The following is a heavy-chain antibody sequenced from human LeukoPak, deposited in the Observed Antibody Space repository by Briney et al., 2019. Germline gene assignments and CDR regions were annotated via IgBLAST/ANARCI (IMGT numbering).Heavy chain of an antibody. D-gene: IGHD3-10*01. CDR3: AKVPSRVLGVTAPLRY. V-gene: IGHV3-23*01. CDR1: GFTFSSYA. J-gene: IGHJ4*02. Sequence: GESLRLSCAASGFTFSSYAMTWVRQAPGKGLEWVSLMSTSADRIYYADSVKGRFTISRDNSKNTLYLQMNSLRAEDTAVYYCAKVPSRVLGVTAPLRYWGQGTLVTVSS. CDR2: MSTSADRI.